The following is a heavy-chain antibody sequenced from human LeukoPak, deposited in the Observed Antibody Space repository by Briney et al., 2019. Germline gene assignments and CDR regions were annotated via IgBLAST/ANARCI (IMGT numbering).Heavy chain of an antibody. V-gene: IGHV4-34*01. Sequence: PGGSLRLSCAASGFTFSSYSMTWVRQPPGKGLEWIGEINHSGSTNYNPSLKSRVTISVDTSKNQFSLKLSSVTAADTAVYYCARGSCSSTACLYYYYGMDVWGQGTTVTVSS. CDR3: ARGSCSSTACLYYYYGMDV. D-gene: IGHD2-2*01. CDR2: INHSGST. CDR1: GFTFSSYS. J-gene: IGHJ6*02.